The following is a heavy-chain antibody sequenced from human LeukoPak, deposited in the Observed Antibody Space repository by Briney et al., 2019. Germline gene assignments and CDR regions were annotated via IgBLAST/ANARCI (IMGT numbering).Heavy chain of an antibody. CDR3: ARDLGDKFDWLLSGYFQH. J-gene: IGHJ1*01. D-gene: IGHD3-9*01. CDR1: GFTFDHYS. Sequence: PGGSLRLSCAASGFTFDHYSMHWVRQAPGKGLEWVSLISWDGGSTYYADSVKGRFTISRDNAKNSLYLQMNSLRAEDTAVYYCARDLGDKFDWLLSGYFQHWGQGTLVTVSS. CDR2: ISWDGGST. V-gene: IGHV3-43*01.